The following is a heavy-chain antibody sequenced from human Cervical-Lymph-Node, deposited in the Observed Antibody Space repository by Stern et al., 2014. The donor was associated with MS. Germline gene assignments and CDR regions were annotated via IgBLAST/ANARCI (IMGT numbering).Heavy chain of an antibody. V-gene: IGHV2-5*02. CDR3: AHSRVKYCRGGTCYSSLFDY. D-gene: IGHD2-15*01. J-gene: IGHJ4*02. CDR2: IYLDDDK. CDR1: GFSVTTAGVG. Sequence: QVTLRESGPTLVKPTQTVTLTCTLSGFSVTTAGVGVGWIRQPPGKALEWLALIYLDDDKLYRPSLKNRLTITKDTSKNQVVLTVTNVDPMDTATYYCAHSRVKYCRGGTCYSSLFDYWGQGTLVTVSS.